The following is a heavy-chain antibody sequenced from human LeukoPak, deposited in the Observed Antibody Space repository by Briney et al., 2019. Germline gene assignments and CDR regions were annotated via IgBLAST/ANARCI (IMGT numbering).Heavy chain of an antibody. CDR1: GFTFTTFE. D-gene: IGHD2-15*01. Sequence: GGSLRLSCAASGFTFTTFEMNWVRQAPGQGLEWISYISGSSGTLYYADSVKGRFTISRDNAKNSLYLQMDSLRAEDTAIYYCVGGGLPYFDYWGQGTLVTVSS. J-gene: IGHJ4*02. V-gene: IGHV3-48*03. CDR3: VGGGLPYFDY. CDR2: ISGSSGTL.